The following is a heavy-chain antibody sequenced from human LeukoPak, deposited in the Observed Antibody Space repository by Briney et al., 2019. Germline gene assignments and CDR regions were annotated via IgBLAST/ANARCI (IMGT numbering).Heavy chain of an antibody. CDR3: ALGGWELKDYYYYYMDV. Sequence: PSETLSLTCAVYGGSFSGYYWSWIRQPPGKGLEWIGEINHSGSTNYNPSLKSRVTISVDTSKNQFSLKLSSVTAADTAVYYCALGGWELKDYYYYYMDVWGKGTTVTVSS. V-gene: IGHV4-34*01. J-gene: IGHJ6*03. CDR2: INHSGST. CDR1: GGSFSGYY. D-gene: IGHD1-26*01.